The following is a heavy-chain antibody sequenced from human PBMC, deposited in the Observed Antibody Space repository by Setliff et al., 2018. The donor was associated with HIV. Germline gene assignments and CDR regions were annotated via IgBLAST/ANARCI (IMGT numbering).Heavy chain of an antibody. D-gene: IGHD1-26*01. CDR3: ATEGAGGSYQRASALDL. Sequence: SVKVSCKSSAGSYSIFAINWVRQAPGPGLEWMGGMMTIFSTTNYARKFQGRVTITTDESTGTAYMELSNLRSEDTAVYYCATEGAGGSYQRASALDLWGQGTMVTVSS. V-gene: IGHV1-69*05. J-gene: IGHJ3*01. CDR1: AGSYSIFA. CDR2: MMTIFSTT.